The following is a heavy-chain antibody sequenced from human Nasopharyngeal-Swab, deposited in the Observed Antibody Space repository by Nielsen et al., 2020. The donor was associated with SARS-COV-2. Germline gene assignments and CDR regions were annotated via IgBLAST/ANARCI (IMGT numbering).Heavy chain of an antibody. V-gene: IGHV3-23*01. CDR1: GFTFSSYA. CDR3: ATPGERDGYNGGDAFDI. J-gene: IGHJ3*02. Sequence: GGSLRLSCAASGFTFSSYAMSWVRQAPGKGLEWVSAISGSGGSTYYADSVKGRFTISRDNSKNTLYLQMNSLRAEDTAVYYCATPGERDGYNGGDAFDIWGQGTMVTVS. CDR2: ISGSGGST. D-gene: IGHD5-24*01.